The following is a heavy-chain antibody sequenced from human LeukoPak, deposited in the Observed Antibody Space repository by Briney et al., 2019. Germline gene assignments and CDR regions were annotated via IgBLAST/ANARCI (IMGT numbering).Heavy chain of an antibody. Sequence: ASVKVSCKGSGGTFTSYGISWVRQAPGQGDEWMGGIIPIFGRGNYEQKFQGRVTITAEETTSTDYMELSSLRSEATAVYYCARGSYCSSTSCYLFGAFDIWGQGTMVTVSS. CDR3: ARGSYCSSTSCYLFGAFDI. J-gene: IGHJ3*02. CDR1: GGTFTSYG. D-gene: IGHD2-2*01. CDR2: IIPIFGRG. V-gene: IGHV1-69*13.